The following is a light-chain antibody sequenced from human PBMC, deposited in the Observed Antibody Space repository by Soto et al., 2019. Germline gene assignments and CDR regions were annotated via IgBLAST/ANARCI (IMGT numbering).Light chain of an antibody. Sequence: AIRMTQSPSSFSASTGDRVTITCRASQGIRSYLAWYQQKPGKSPKLLIYAASTLQSGVPSRFSGSGSGTEFTLTISSLQPDDFATYYCQQLNSYPHTFGQGTRLEIK. CDR2: AAS. CDR1: QGIRSY. CDR3: QQLNSYPHT. V-gene: IGKV1-8*01. J-gene: IGKJ5*01.